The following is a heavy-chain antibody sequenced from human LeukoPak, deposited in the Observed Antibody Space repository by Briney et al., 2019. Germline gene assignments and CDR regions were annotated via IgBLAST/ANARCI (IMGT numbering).Heavy chain of an antibody. CDR3: ARVGSGYDIDY. CDR1: GGSISSSIYY. CDR2: VFYNGAT. D-gene: IGHD5-12*01. Sequence: SETLSLTCIVSGGSISSSIYYWAWVRQPPGKGLEWIGTVFYNGATQYSPSLRSRATISIDTSTNQFSLKLTSVTAADTALYYCARVGSGYDIDYWGQGTLVTVSS. J-gene: IGHJ4*02. V-gene: IGHV4-39*07.